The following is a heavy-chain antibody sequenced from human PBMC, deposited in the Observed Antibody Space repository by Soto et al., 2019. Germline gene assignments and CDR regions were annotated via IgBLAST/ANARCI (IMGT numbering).Heavy chain of an antibody. CDR2: IIPILTTP. CDR1: GGMFSTFG. V-gene: IGHV1-69*01. D-gene: IGHD6-13*01. CDR3: ATSVGIAATGEDGLDV. Sequence: QVQLVQSGAEVKKTGSSVKVSCKASGGMFSTFGFSWVRQAPGQGPEWIGGIIPILTTPNYAERFQGRVTIVAGELTTTVYMELSSLRSEDTAMYYCATSVGIAATGEDGLDVWGQGTSVTVSS. J-gene: IGHJ6*02.